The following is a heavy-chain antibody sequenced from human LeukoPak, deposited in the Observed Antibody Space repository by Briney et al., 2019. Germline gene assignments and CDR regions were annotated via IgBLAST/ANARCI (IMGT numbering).Heavy chain of an antibody. J-gene: IGHJ6*02. CDR3: ARDGVAAAGTNRYYYHGMDG. V-gene: IGHV4-4*07. Sequence: SETLSLTCTVSGGSISSYYWSWIRQPAGKGLEWIGRIYNSGSTNYNPSLKSRVTMSVDTSKNQFSLKLSSVTAADTAVYYCARDGVAAAGTNRYYYHGMDGWGQGTTVTVSS. CDR2: IYNSGST. CDR1: GGSISSYY. D-gene: IGHD6-13*01.